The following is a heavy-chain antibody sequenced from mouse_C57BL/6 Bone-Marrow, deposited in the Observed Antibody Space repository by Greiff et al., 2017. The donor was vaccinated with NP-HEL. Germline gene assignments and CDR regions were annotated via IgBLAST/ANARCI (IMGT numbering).Heavy chain of an antibody. CDR1: GYTFTSYW. V-gene: IGHV1-69*01. CDR2: IDPSDSYT. J-gene: IGHJ3*01. CDR3: ARSYGSSYEWFAY. D-gene: IGHD1-1*01. Sequence: QVQLQQPGAELVMPGASVKLSCKASGYTFTSYWMHWVKQRPGQGLEWIGEIDPSDSYTNYNQKFKGKSTLTVDKSSSTAYMQLSSLTSEDSAVYYCARSYGSSYEWFAYWGQGTLVTVSA.